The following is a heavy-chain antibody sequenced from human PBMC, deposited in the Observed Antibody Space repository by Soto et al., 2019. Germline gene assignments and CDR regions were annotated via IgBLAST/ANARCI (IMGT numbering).Heavy chain of an antibody. D-gene: IGHD5-18*01. CDR3: ARCTRGWQQLWRDAFDI. Sequence: QVQLVQSGAEVKKPGSSVKVSCKASGGTFSSYAISWVRQAPGQGLEWMGGIIPIFGTANYAQKFQGRVTITADESTSTAYMELSSLRSEDTAVYYCARCTRGWQQLWRDAFDIWGQGTMVTVSS. V-gene: IGHV1-69*01. CDR1: GGTFSSYA. J-gene: IGHJ3*02. CDR2: IIPIFGTA.